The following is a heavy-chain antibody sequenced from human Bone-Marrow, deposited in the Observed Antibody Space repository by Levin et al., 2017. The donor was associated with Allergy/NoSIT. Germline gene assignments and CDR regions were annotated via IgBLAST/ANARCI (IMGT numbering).Heavy chain of an antibody. D-gene: IGHD2-15*01. CDR1: GFTFSSYA. J-gene: IGHJ6*02. V-gene: IGHV3-23*01. Sequence: HPGESLKISCAASGFTFSSYAMSWVRQAPGKGLEWVSVISGGGESTFYADSVLGRFTISRDNARNTLYLQMNSLRAEDAAVYYCAKCHTVPANACGMDVWGLGTTVTVSS. CDR3: AKCHTVPANACGMDV. CDR2: ISGGGEST.